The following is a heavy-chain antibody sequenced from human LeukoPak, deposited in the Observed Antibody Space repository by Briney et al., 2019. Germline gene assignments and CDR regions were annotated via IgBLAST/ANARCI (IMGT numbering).Heavy chain of an antibody. CDR1: GFTFSSYV. CDR2: ISSSSSTV. CDR3: ARGEDAIVGVPGPNY. J-gene: IGHJ4*02. V-gene: IGHV3-48*01. Sequence: GGSLRLSCAASGFTFSSYVMSWVRQAPGKGLEWVSFISSSSSTVYYADSVKGRFTISRDYANNSLFLQMNGLTAEDTAVYYCARGEDAIVGVPGPNYWGQGTLVSVSS. D-gene: IGHD1-26*01.